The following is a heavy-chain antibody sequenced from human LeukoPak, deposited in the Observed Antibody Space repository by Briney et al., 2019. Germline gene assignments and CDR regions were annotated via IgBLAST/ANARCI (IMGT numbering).Heavy chain of an antibody. D-gene: IGHD6-19*01. V-gene: IGHV3-21*01. Sequence: KTGGSLRLSCAASGFTISSYGMSWVRQAPGKGLEWVSSISSSSSYIYYADSVKGRFTISRDNAKNSLYLQMNSLRAGDTAVYYCARAQTAYSSGWGHYYYYYYMDVWGKGTTVTVSS. CDR3: ARAQTAYSSGWGHYYYYYYMDV. CDR1: GFTISSYG. J-gene: IGHJ6*03. CDR2: ISSSSSYI.